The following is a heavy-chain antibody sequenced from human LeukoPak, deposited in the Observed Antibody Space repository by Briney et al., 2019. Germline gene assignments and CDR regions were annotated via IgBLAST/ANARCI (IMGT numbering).Heavy chain of an antibody. CDR3: ARDLRTIVVVAAGTGSYYYTDV. Sequence: PGGSLRLSCAASGFTFSDYYMSWIRQAPGKGLEWVSDISDSGSTIYYAESVKGRFTISRDNAKNSLYLQMNSLRAEDTAVYYCARDLRTIVVVAAGTGSYYYTDVWGKGTTVTVSS. J-gene: IGHJ6*03. V-gene: IGHV3-11*01. D-gene: IGHD2-15*01. CDR1: GFTFSDYY. CDR2: ISDSGSTI.